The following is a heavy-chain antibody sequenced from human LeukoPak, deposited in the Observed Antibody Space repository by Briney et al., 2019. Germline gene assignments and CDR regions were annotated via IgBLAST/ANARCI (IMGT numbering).Heavy chain of an antibody. V-gene: IGHV3-74*01. J-gene: IGHJ4*02. CDR3: ARDDHPYYFDY. CDR1: GFTFSSYW. CDR2: INSDGSST. Sequence: GGSLRLSCAASGFTFSSYWMHWVRHAPGKGLMWVSRINSDGSSTSYADSVKGRFTISRDNAKNTLYLQMNSLRAEDTAVYYCARDDHPYYFDYWGQGTLVTVSS.